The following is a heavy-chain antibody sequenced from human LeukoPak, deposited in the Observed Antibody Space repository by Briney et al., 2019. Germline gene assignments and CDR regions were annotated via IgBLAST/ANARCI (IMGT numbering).Heavy chain of an antibody. Sequence: GGSLRLSCAASGFTFSSYGMHWVRQAPGKGLEWVAFISYDGSNKYYADSVKGRFTISRDNSKNTLYLQMNNLRADDTAVYYCAKARYDGEVMIAATDYWGQEPWSPSPQ. CDR1: GFTFSSYG. CDR3: AKARYDGEVMIAATDY. J-gene: IGHJ4*01. CDR2: ISYDGSNK. D-gene: IGHD2-15*01. V-gene: IGHV3-30*18.